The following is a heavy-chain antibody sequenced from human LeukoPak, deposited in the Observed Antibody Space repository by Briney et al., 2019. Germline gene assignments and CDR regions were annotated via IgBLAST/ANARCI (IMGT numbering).Heavy chain of an antibody. CDR2: IYYSGST. CDR1: GGSISSSSYY. D-gene: IGHD3-9*01. Sequence: SETLSLTCTVSGGSISSSSYYWGWIRQPPGKGLEWIGSIYYSGSTYYNPSLKSRVTISVDTSKNQFSLKLSSVTAADTAVYYCSRGSDESKTGDSWGQGSLVTVSS. J-gene: IGHJ4*02. CDR3: SRGSDESKTGDS. V-gene: IGHV4-39*01.